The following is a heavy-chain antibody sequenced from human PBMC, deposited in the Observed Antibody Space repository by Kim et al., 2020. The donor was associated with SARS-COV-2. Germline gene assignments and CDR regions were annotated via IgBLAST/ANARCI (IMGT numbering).Heavy chain of an antibody. J-gene: IGHJ4*02. CDR2: DSYT. Sequence: DSYTNYSPSFQGHVTISADKSISTAYLQWSSLKASDTAMYYCARHLELDYWGQGTLVTVSS. CDR3: ARHLELDY. V-gene: IGHV5-10-1*01. D-gene: IGHD1-1*01.